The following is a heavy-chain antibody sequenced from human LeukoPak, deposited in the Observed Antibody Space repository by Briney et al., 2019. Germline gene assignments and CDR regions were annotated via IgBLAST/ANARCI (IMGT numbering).Heavy chain of an antibody. V-gene: IGHV3-33*01. CDR3: ARDVRFLEWTTTGDFDY. CDR1: GFTFSSYG. J-gene: IGHJ4*02. D-gene: IGHD3-3*01. Sequence: GRSLRLSCAASGFTFSSYGMHWVRQAPGKGLEWVAVIWYDGSNKYYADSVKGRFTISRDNSKNTLYLQMNSLRAEDTPVYYCARDVRFLEWTTTGDFDYWGQGTLVTVSS. CDR2: IWYDGSNK.